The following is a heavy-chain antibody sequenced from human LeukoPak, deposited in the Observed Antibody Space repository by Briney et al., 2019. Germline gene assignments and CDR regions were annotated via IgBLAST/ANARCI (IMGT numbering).Heavy chain of an antibody. CDR2: IFASSVTT. CDR1: GFTFSNYG. J-gene: IGHJ4*02. D-gene: IGHD5-18*01. Sequence: GGSLRLSCVASGFTFSNYGMNWVRQAPGKGLEWVSGIFASSVTTYYADSVKGRFTISRDNSKNTLYLHMNALRVEDTAIYYCARDERWIQFNYWGQGTLVTVSS. CDR3: ARDERWIQFNY. V-gene: IGHV3-23*01.